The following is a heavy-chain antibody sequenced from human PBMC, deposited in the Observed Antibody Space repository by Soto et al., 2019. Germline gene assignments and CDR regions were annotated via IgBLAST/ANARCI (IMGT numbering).Heavy chain of an antibody. D-gene: IGHD2-2*03. Sequence: SETLSLTCSVSGGFVSSSSYSWGWIRQSPGKGLEWIGTMYSSEDTYYNPSLLSRVTISVDTSKNEFSLRLSSVTAADTAVYYCARLNGYCISTNCHGYYGMDVWGQGTTVTVSS. CDR2: MYSSEDT. J-gene: IGHJ6*02. CDR1: GGFVSSSSYS. CDR3: ARLNGYCISTNCHGYYGMDV. V-gene: IGHV4-39*01.